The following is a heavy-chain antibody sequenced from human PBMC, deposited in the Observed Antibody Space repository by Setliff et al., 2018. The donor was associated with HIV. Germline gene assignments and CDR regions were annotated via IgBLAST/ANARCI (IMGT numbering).Heavy chain of an antibody. Sequence: GASVKVSCKASGHTFTSYYMHWVRQAPGQGLEWMGGLPPVVRIPNYAQKFQGRVTITADDSASTAYMHLSSLTYEDTAIYYCARGPGEGGDWGQGTLVTVSS. D-gene: IGHD2-15*01. J-gene: IGHJ4*02. CDR2: LPPVVRIP. V-gene: IGHV1-69*10. CDR3: ARGPGEGGD. CDR1: GHTFTSYY.